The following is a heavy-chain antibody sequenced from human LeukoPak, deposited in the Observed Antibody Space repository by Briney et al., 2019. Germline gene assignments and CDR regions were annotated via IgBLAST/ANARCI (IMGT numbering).Heavy chain of an antibody. J-gene: IGHJ4*02. D-gene: IGHD3-16*02. Sequence: GGSLRLSCAASGFTVSSNYMSWVRQAPGKGLEWVAVIWYDGSNKYYADSVKGRFTISRDNSKNTLYLQMNSLRAEDTAVYYCAKSAVWGSYRYGHLLFDYWGQGTLVTVHS. CDR1: GFTVSSNY. CDR3: AKSAVWGSYRYGHLLFDY. CDR2: IWYDGSNK. V-gene: IGHV3-33*06.